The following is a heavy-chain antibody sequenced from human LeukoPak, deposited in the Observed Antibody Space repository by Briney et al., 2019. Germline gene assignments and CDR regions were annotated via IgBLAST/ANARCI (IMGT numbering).Heavy chain of an antibody. CDR3: ARRGFGNGDYSFDY. CDR2: ISYSETT. D-gene: IGHD4-17*01. Sequence: SETLSLTCTVSGVAINSVTYSWAWIRQPPGKGLEWIGYISYSETTTYNPSLKSRVAISIDTSKNQFSLKLSSVAAADTAVYYCARRGFGNGDYSFDYWGQGALVTVSS. J-gene: IGHJ4*02. V-gene: IGHV4-39*01. CDR1: GVAINSVTYS.